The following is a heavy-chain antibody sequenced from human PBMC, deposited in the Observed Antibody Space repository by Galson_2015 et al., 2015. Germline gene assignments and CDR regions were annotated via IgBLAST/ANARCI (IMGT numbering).Heavy chain of an antibody. J-gene: IGHJ3*02. V-gene: IGHV1-46*01. CDR3: ACREGVGDYGGPGAFDI. D-gene: IGHD4-23*01. CDR1: GYTFTSYY. CDR2: INPSGGST. Sequence: SVKVSCKASGYTFTSYYMHWVRQAPGQGLEWMGIINPSGGSTSYAQKFQGRVIMTRDTSTSTVYMELSSLRSEDTAVYYCACREGVGDYGGPGAFDIWGQGTMVTVSS.